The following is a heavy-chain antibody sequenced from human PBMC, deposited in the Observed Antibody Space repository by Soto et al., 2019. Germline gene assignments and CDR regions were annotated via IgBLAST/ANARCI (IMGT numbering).Heavy chain of an antibody. CDR3: AREYYYDSSGFDY. J-gene: IGHJ4*02. D-gene: IGHD3-22*01. CDR1: GVSISSGGYY. Sequence: SETLSITCTVSGVSISSGGYYWTWIRQHPQKGLEWIGHIYYSGSAYYNPSLKSRVTVSVDTSKNQFSLKLSSVTAADTAVYYCAREYYYDSSGFDYWGQGTLVTVSS. CDR2: IYYSGSA. V-gene: IGHV4-31*03.